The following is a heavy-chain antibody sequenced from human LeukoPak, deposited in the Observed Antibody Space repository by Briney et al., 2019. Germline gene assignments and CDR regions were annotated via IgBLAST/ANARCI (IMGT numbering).Heavy chain of an antibody. CDR1: GYTFTGYY. V-gene: IGHV1-2*02. CDR2: INPNSGGT. J-gene: IGHJ6*02. CDR3: ARDSPTYCGGDCYSTGYHYYYGMDV. Sequence: GASVKVSCKASGYTFTGYYMHWVRQAPGQGLEWMGWINPNSGGTNYAQKFQGRVTMTRDTSISTAYMELSRLRSDDTAVYYCARDSPTYCGGDCYSTGYHYYYGMDVWGQGTTVTVSS. D-gene: IGHD2-21*02.